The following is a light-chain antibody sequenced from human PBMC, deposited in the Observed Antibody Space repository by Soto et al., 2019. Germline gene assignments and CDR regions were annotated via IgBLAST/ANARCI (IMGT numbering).Light chain of an antibody. Sequence: QSALTQPASVSGSPGQSITISCTGTSSDVGGYNYVSWYQQHPGKAPKLMIYEVSNRPSGFSNRFSGSKSGNTASLSISGLQAEDEAEYYCSSYTSSSTVVFGGGTKVTV. CDR2: EVS. CDR3: SSYTSSSTVV. J-gene: IGLJ2*01. V-gene: IGLV2-14*01. CDR1: SSDVGGYNY.